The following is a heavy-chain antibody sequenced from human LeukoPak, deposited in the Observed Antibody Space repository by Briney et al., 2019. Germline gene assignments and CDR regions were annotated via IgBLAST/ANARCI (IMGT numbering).Heavy chain of an antibody. J-gene: IGHJ4*02. D-gene: IGHD4-17*01. Sequence: PGGSLRLSCAASGFTFSSYSMNWVRQAPGKGLDWVSGISGSGGTTYYADSVKGRFTISRDNSKNTLYLQMNSLRAEDTAVYYCANRGNTVTTLDYWGQGTLVTVSS. CDR1: GFTFSSYS. V-gene: IGHV3-23*01. CDR2: ISGSGGTT. CDR3: ANRGNTVTTLDY.